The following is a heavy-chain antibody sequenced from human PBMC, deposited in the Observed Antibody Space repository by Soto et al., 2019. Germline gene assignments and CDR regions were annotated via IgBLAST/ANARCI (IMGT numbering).Heavy chain of an antibody. D-gene: IGHD6-19*01. CDR2: IYYSGST. V-gene: IGHV4-31*03. Sequence: QVQLQESGPGLVKPSQTLSLTCTVSGGSISSGSYYWSWIRQHPGKGLEWIGYIYYSGSTYYNPSLKSRVTISVDTSKNQFSLKLSSVTAADTAVYYCARAKPEGWDFDYWGQGTLVTVSS. CDR3: ARAKPEGWDFDY. J-gene: IGHJ4*02. CDR1: GGSISSGSYY.